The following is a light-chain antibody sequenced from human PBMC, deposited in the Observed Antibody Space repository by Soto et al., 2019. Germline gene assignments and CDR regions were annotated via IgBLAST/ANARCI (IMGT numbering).Light chain of an antibody. CDR3: QQYGRSPLLYT. J-gene: IGKJ2*01. Sequence: EIVMTQSPCTLSLSPGERATLSCRASQGVTSNLLAWYQQKPGQAPRLLIYGASTRAAGVPDRFSGSGSGTNFTLTITRLEPEDFAVYYCQQYGRSPLLYTFGQGTKLEVK. CDR2: GAS. V-gene: IGKV3-20*01. CDR1: QGVTSNL.